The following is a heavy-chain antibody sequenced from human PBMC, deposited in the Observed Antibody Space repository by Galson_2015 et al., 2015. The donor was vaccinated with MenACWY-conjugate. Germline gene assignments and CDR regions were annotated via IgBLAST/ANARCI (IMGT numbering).Heavy chain of an antibody. Sequence: WLSYISKSGSPIYHADSVKGRFTISRDNMKKSLFLEMNSLRAGDTGVYYCARVGTWIHQYFYYMDVWGKGTTVTVSS. V-gene: IGHV3-48*03. J-gene: IGHJ6*03. CDR3: ARVGTWIHQYFYYMDV. D-gene: IGHD5-18*01. CDR2: ISKSGSPI.